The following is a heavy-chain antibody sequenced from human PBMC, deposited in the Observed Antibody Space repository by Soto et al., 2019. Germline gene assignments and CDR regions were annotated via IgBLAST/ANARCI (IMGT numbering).Heavy chain of an antibody. Sequence: EVQLVESGGGLVQPGGSLKLSCAASGFSFSDFAIHWVRLASGKGLEWVGRIKGKTHNYATAFGVSVRGRFTLSRDDSKNTAYLQMSSLETEDTATYYCSRLGDVERDNSALDVWGLGTTVLVSS. J-gene: IGHJ6*02. CDR2: IKGKTHNYAT. CDR3: SRLGDVERDNSALDV. D-gene: IGHD1-1*01. CDR1: GFSFSDFA. V-gene: IGHV3-73*02.